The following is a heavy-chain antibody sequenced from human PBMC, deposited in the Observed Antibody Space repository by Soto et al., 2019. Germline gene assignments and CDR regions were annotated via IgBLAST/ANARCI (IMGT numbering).Heavy chain of an antibody. CDR1: GYSLSGYY. V-gene: IGHV1-2*02. J-gene: IGHJ4*02. D-gene: IGHD5-12*01. Sequence: GASVKVSCKASGYSLSGYYLHWVRQAPGQGPEWMGWINPNSGGTKYVQKFQGRVTMTRDTSISTVYLELSRLRSDDTAVYYCAREVMATDYFDYWGQGTLVTVSS. CDR2: INPNSGGT. CDR3: AREVMATDYFDY.